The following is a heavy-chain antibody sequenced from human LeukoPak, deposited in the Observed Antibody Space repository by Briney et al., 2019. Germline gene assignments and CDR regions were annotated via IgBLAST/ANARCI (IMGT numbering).Heavy chain of an antibody. Sequence: GGSLRLSCAASGFTFGTYAMSWVRQGPGKGLEWVSAISGIGTYTYYADSVKGRFTISRDNSKNTLYLQMNSLRAEDTAVYYCAKADSGSYLGYFDYWGQGTLVTVSS. CDR1: GFTFGTYA. D-gene: IGHD1-26*01. V-gene: IGHV3-23*01. J-gene: IGHJ4*02. CDR3: AKADSGSYLGYFDY. CDR2: ISGIGTYT.